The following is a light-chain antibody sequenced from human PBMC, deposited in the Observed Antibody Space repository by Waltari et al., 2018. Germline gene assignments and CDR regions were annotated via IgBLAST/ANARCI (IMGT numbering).Light chain of an antibody. J-gene: IGKJ1*01. CDR2: GAS. Sequence: ETVLTQSPGTLSLSPGERATLSCRASQSVSSSYLAWYQQKPGQAPRLHIYGASSRATGIPDRFSGSGSGTAFTLTISRPEPEDFAVYYCQQYGSSPPWTFGQGTKVEIK. CDR1: QSVSSSY. V-gene: IGKV3-20*01. CDR3: QQYGSSPPWT.